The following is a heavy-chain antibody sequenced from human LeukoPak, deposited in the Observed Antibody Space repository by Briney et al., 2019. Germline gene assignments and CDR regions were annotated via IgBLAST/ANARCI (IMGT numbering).Heavy chain of an antibody. CDR2: INPNSGGT. CDR1: GYTFTGYY. V-gene: IGHV1-2*02. CDR3: ARAPPYSSSGYYYYYMDV. D-gene: IGHD6-6*01. J-gene: IGHJ6*03. Sequence: GASVKVSCKASGYTFTGYYIHWVRQAPGQGLEWMGWINPNSGGTNYAQKFQGRVTMTRDTSISTAYMELSRLRSDDTAVYYCARAPPYSSSGYYYYYMDVWGKGTTVTVSS.